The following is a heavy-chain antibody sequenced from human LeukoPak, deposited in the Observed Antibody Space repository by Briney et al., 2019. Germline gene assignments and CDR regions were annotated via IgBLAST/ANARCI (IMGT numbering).Heavy chain of an antibody. V-gene: IGHV3-30-3*01. D-gene: IGHD3-9*01. J-gene: IGHJ6*02. CDR2: ISYDGSNK. CDR3: ARAFITRYYDILTGYYGMDV. CDR1: GFTFSSYA. Sequence: GRSLRLSCAASGFTFSSYAMHWVRQAPGKGLEWVAVISYDGSNKYYADSVKGRFTISRDNSKNTLYLQMNSLRAEDTAVYYCARAFITRYYDILTGYYGMDVWGQGTTVTVSS.